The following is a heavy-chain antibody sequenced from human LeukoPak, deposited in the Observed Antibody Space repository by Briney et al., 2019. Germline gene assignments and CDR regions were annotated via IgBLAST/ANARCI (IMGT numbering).Heavy chain of an antibody. CDR1: GGSLSSYY. CDR3: AREGFGAAAGYLDY. J-gene: IGHJ4*02. D-gene: IGHD6-13*01. V-gene: IGHV4-59*01. CDR2: IYYTGST. Sequence: SETLSLTCTVSGGSLSSYYWSWIRQPPGKGLEWIGYIYYTGSTNYNPSLKSRVAISVDTSKNQFSLKLTSVTAADTAVYYCAREGFGAAAGYLDYWGQGTLVTVSS.